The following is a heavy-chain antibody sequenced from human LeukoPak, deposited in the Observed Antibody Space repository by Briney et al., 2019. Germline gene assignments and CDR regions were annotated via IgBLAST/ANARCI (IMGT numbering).Heavy chain of an antibody. J-gene: IGHJ5*02. D-gene: IGHD6-13*01. CDR2: IYTSGST. Sequence: SETLSLTCTVSGGSISSGSYNWSWIRQPAGKGLEWIGRIYTSGSTNYNPSLKSRVTISVDTSKNQFSLKLSSVTAADTAVYYCARDHYRKLAAAIWFDPWGQGTLVTVSS. CDR1: GGSISSGSYN. V-gene: IGHV4-61*02. CDR3: ARDHYRKLAAAIWFDP.